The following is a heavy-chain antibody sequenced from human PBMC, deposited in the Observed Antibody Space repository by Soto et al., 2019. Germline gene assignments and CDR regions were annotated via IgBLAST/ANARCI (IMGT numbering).Heavy chain of an antibody. CDR2: IHHSGNT. CDR1: GASIITQNY. D-gene: IGHD6-13*01. V-gene: IGHV4-4*02. Sequence: QVQLQESGPGLVEPSGTLSLTCAVSGASIITQNYYNWVRQSPGKGLEWIGEIHHSGNTNFSPSLTSRVTLSVDTSKNQVSLRLSSVTAADTAIYYCAHSPGWYFLAYWGQGALVTVS. CDR3: AHSPGWYFLAY. J-gene: IGHJ4*02.